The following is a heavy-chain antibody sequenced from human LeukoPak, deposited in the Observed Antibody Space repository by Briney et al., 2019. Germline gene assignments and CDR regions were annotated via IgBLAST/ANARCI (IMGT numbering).Heavy chain of an antibody. D-gene: IGHD2-21*02. CDR2: ISYDGSNK. CDR3: ARDYCGGDCYFPNYYFDY. Sequence: PGRSLRLSCAASGFTFSSYAMHWVRQAPGKGLEWVAVISYDGSNKYYADSVKGLFTISRDNSKNTLYLQMNSLRAEDTAVYYCARDYCGGDCYFPNYYFDYWGQGTLVTVSS. V-gene: IGHV3-30-3*01. CDR1: GFTFSSYA. J-gene: IGHJ4*02.